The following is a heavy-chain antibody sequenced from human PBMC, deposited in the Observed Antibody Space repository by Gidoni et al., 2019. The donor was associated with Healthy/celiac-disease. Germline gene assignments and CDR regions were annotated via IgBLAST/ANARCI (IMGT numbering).Heavy chain of an antibody. CDR3: ARGRRDIVATIDY. V-gene: IGHV3-21*01. CDR2: ISSSSSYI. J-gene: IGHJ4*02. CDR1: GFTFSSYS. D-gene: IGHD5-12*01. Sequence: EVQLVESGGGLVKPGGSLRLSCAASGFTFSSYSMNWVRQAPGKGLEWVSSISSSSSYIYYADSVKGRFTISRDNAKNSLYLQMNSLRAEDTAVYYCARGRRDIVATIDYWGQGTLVTVSS.